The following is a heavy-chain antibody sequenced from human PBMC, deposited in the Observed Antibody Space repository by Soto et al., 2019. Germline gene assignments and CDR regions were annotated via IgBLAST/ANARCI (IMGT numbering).Heavy chain of an antibody. CDR3: ARVPLYFGVTTVDY. D-gene: IGHD4-17*01. CDR1: GYTFTSYD. Sequence: VSVKVSCKASGYTFTSYDINWVRQATGQGLEWMGWMNPNSGNTGYAQKFQGRVTMTRNTSISTAYMELSSLRSEDTAVYYCARVPLYFGVTTVDYWGQGTLVTVSS. CDR2: MNPNSGNT. V-gene: IGHV1-8*01. J-gene: IGHJ4*02.